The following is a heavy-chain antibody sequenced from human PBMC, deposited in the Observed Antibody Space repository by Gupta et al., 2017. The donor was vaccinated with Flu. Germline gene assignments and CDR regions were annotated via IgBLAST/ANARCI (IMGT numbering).Heavy chain of an antibody. Sequence: EVQLVESGGGLVQPGGSLRLSCAASGFTVSSNYMSWVRQAPGKGLEWVAVIYSGGSTYYADSVKGRFTISRHNSKNTLYLQMNSLRAEDTAVYYCARDRRVNGDYLYYYYGMDVWGQGTTVTVSS. CDR2: IYSGGST. D-gene: IGHD4-17*01. CDR1: GFTVSSNY. V-gene: IGHV3-53*04. CDR3: ARDRRVNGDYLYYYYGMDV. J-gene: IGHJ6*02.